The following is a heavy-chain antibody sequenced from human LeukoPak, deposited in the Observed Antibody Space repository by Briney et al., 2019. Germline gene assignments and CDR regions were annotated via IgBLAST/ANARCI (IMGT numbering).Heavy chain of an antibody. CDR3: ARAVAGTGWAFDI. Sequence: SETLSLTCAVYGGSFSGYYWSWIRQPPGKGLEWIGEINHSGSTNYNPSLKSRVTISVDMSKNQFSLKLSSVTAADTAVYYCARAVAGTGWAFDIWGQGTMVTVSS. CDR1: GGSFSGYY. J-gene: IGHJ3*02. V-gene: IGHV4-34*01. D-gene: IGHD6-19*01. CDR2: INHSGST.